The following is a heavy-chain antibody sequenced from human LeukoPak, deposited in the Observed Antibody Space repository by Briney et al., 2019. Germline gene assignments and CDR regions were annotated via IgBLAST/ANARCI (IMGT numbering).Heavy chain of an antibody. CDR1: GFTFSDYN. V-gene: IGHV3-21*01. CDR2: ISSSSSYI. CDR3: AQGSGSSDYYYYGMDV. J-gene: IGHJ6*02. D-gene: IGHD3-10*01. Sequence: PGGSLRLSCAASGFTFSDYNMNWVRQAPGKGLEWVSSISSSSSYIYYADSVKGRFTISRDNAKNSLYLQMNSLRAEDTAVYYCAQGSGSSDYYYYGMDVWGQGTTVTVSS.